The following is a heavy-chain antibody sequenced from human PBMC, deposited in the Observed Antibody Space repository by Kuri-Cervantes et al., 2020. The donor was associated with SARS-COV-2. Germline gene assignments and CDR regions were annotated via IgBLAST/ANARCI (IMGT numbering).Heavy chain of an antibody. V-gene: IGHV4-39*01. CDR3: ARRACSSTSCYRALRAFDI. Sequence: SETLSLTCTVSGGSISSSSYYWGWIRQPPGKGLEWIGSIYYSGNTYYNPSLKSRVTISVDTSKNQFSLKLSSVAAADTAVYYCARRACSSTSCYRALRAFDIWGQGTMVTVSS. CDR2: IYYSGNT. J-gene: IGHJ3*02. CDR1: GGSISSSSYY. D-gene: IGHD2-2*01.